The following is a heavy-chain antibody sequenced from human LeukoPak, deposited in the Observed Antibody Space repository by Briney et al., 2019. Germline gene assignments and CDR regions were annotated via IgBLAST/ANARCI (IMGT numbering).Heavy chain of an antibody. V-gene: IGHV4-34*01. D-gene: IGHD5-12*01. CDR2: INHSGST. Sequence: SETLSLTCAVYGGSFSDYYWSWIRQPPGKGLEWIGEINHSGSTNYNPSLKSRVTISVDTSKNQFSLKLSSVTAADTAVYYCARYGGGYGTGSYYYYMDVWGKGTTVTVSS. CDR3: ARYGGGYGTGSYYYYMDV. J-gene: IGHJ6*03. CDR1: GGSFSDYY.